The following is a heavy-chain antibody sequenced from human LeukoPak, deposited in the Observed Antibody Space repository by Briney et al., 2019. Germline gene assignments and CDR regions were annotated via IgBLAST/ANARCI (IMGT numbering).Heavy chain of an antibody. V-gene: IGHV3-30*02. Sequence: GGSLRLSCAASGFTFKTACMHWVRQAPGKGLEWVAFIRYDGSEKFYAGSVKGRFTISRDDSENTLYLYMNSLTPEDTAVYSCARGFRLTPPNDAFDAWGQGTMVAVSS. J-gene: IGHJ3*01. D-gene: IGHD2-15*01. CDR1: GFTFKTAC. CDR2: IRYDGSEK. CDR3: ARGFRLTPPNDAFDA.